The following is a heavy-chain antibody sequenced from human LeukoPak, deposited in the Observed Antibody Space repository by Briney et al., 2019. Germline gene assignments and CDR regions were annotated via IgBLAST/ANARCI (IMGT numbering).Heavy chain of an antibody. V-gene: IGHV4-30-4*08. J-gene: IGHJ4*02. Sequence: PSQTLSLTCTVSGGSISSGDYYWSWIRQPPGKGLEWIGYIYYSGSTYYNPSLKSRDTISVDTSKNQFSLKLSSVTAADTAVYYCAGYCSSTSCYPLYYFDYWGQGTLVTVSS. CDR3: AGYCSSTSCYPLYYFDY. CDR2: IYYSGST. CDR1: GGSISSGDYY. D-gene: IGHD2-2*01.